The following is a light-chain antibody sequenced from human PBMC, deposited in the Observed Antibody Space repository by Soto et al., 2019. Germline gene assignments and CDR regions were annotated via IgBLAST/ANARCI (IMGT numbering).Light chain of an antibody. CDR3: QQYDNWPRT. CDR2: GAS. J-gene: IGKJ1*01. V-gene: IGKV3-15*01. CDR1: QSVSSN. Sequence: EIVMTQAPASLSVSPGEGATLSCWASQSVSSNLAWYQQKSGQAPRLLIYGASTRATGIPARFSGSGSGTEFTLTISSLQSEDFAVYYCQQYDNWPRTFGQGTKVDIK.